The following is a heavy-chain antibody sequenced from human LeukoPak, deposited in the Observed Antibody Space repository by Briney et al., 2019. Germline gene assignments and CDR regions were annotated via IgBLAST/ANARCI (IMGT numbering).Heavy chain of an antibody. D-gene: IGHD5-24*01. J-gene: IGHJ4*02. CDR3: ARVSDGPVEMATVIDY. CDR2: IYYSGST. Sequence: SETQSLTCTVSGGSISSSSYYWGWIRQPPGKGLEWIGSIYYSGSTYYNPSLKSRVTISVDTSKNQFSLKLSSVTAADTAVYYCARVSDGPVEMATVIDYWGQGTLVTVSS. V-gene: IGHV4-39*07. CDR1: GGSISSSSYY.